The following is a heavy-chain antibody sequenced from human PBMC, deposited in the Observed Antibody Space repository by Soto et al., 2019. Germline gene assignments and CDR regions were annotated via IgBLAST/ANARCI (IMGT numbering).Heavy chain of an antibody. Sequence: PGGSLRLSCAASGFTFSSYAMSWVRQAPGKGLEWVSAISGSGGSTYYADSVKGRFTISRDNSKNTLYLQMNSLRAEDTAVYYCATKYYDFWSGYFGMDVWGQGTTVTVSS. V-gene: IGHV3-23*01. CDR1: GFTFSSYA. CDR2: ISGSGGST. J-gene: IGHJ6*02. D-gene: IGHD3-3*01. CDR3: ATKYYDFWSGYFGMDV.